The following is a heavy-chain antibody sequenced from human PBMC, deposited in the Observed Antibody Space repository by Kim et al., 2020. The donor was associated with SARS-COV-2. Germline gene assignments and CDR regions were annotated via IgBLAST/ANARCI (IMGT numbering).Heavy chain of an antibody. Sequence: GSTYYHPSLKSRLTISVATSKNQFSLKLSSVTAADTAVYYCARASGGPDYWGQGTLVTVSS. CDR2: GST. J-gene: IGHJ4*02. D-gene: IGHD1-26*01. CDR3: ARASGGPDY. V-gene: IGHV4-30-2*04.